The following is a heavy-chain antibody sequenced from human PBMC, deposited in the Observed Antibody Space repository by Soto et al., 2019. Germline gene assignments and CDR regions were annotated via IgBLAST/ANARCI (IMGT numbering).Heavy chain of an antibody. J-gene: IGHJ6*02. CDR2: ISAYNGNT. V-gene: IGHV1-18*04. CDR3: ATYYYGSGSYPRYYYYGMAV. CDR1: GYTFTGYY. D-gene: IGHD3-10*01. Sequence: ASVKVSCKASGYTFTGYYMHCVRQAPGQGLEWMGWISAYNGNTNYAQKLQGRVTMTTDTSTSTAYMELRSLRSDDTAVYYCATYYYGSGSYPRYYYYGMAVWGQGTTVTVSS.